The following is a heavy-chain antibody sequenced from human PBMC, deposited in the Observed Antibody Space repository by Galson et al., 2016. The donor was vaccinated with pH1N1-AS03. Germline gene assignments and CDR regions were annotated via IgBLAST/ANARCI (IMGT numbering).Heavy chain of an antibody. CDR2: ISSSSSTI. V-gene: IGHV3-48*01. Sequence: SLRLSCAVSGAMFRNYDMNWVRQAPGKGLEWVSYISSSSSTIYYADSVKGRFTISRDNAKNSLYLQMNSLRAEDTAVYYCARHENGETPGKWFDSWGQGTLVTVSS. D-gene: IGHD4-17*01. J-gene: IGHJ5*01. CDR3: ARHENGETPGKWFDS. CDR1: GAMFRNYD.